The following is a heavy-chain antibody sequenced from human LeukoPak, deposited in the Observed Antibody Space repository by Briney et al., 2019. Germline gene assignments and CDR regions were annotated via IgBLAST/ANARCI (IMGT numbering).Heavy chain of an antibody. Sequence: GGSLRLSCAASGFTFSSYAMSWVRQAPGKGLEWVSAISGSGGSAYYADSVKGRFTISRDNSKNTLYLQMNSLRAEDTAVYYCAVSRAIFGVVIDYWGQGTLVTVSS. D-gene: IGHD3-3*01. CDR3: AVSRAIFGVVIDY. CDR2: ISGSGGSA. V-gene: IGHV3-23*01. J-gene: IGHJ4*02. CDR1: GFTFSSYA.